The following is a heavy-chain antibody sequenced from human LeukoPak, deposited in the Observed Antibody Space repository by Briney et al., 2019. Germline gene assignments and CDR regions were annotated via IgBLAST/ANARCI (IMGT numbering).Heavy chain of an antibody. Sequence: SETLSLTCTVSGGSVSSYYWSWIRQPPGKGLEWIGYIYTSGSTNYNPSLKSRVTISVDTSKNQFSLKLSSVTAADTAVYYCARSAYCSRTSCYRGPYYYYYYMDVWGKGTTVTVSS. J-gene: IGHJ6*03. D-gene: IGHD2-2*02. CDR1: GGSVSSYY. V-gene: IGHV4-4*09. CDR3: ARSAYCSRTSCYRGPYYYYYYMDV. CDR2: IYTSGST.